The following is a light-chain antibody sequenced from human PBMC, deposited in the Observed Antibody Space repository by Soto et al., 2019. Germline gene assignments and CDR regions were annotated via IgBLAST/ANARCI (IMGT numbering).Light chain of an antibody. CDR2: TAS. Sequence: EIVMTQSPATLSVSPGERATLSCRASQSVSSNLAWYQHKPGQAPRLVIYTASSRATGIPDRFSGSGSGTDFSLTISRLEPEDFAVYYCQQYGSSPPTFGQGTKGDIK. V-gene: IGKV3-20*01. CDR1: QSVSSN. J-gene: IGKJ1*01. CDR3: QQYGSSPPT.